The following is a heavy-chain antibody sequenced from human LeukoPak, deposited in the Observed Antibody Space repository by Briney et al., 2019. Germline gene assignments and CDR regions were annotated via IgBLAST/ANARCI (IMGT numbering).Heavy chain of an antibody. V-gene: IGHV3-23*01. Sequence: GGSLRLSCAASGFTFSSYAMSWVRQAPGKELEWVSAISGSGGSTYYADSVKGRFTISRDNSKNTLYLQMNSLRAEDTAVYYCAKAPRQYCSSTSCPDYGGQGTLVTVSS. J-gene: IGHJ4*02. D-gene: IGHD2-2*01. CDR1: GFTFSSYA. CDR2: ISGSGGST. CDR3: AKAPRQYCSSTSCPDY.